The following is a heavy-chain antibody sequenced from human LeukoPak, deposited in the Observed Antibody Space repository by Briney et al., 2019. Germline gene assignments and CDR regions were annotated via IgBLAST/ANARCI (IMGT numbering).Heavy chain of an antibody. CDR2: MNPNSGNT. J-gene: IGHJ4*02. CDR1: GYTFTSYD. Sequence: GASVKVSCKASGYTFTSYDINWVRQATGQGLEWMGWMNPNSGNTGYAQKFQGRVTMTRNTSISTAYMELSSLRSEDTAVYYCARDRYSGYSGDFDYWGQGTLVTVSS. V-gene: IGHV1-8*01. D-gene: IGHD5-12*01. CDR3: ARDRYSGYSGDFDY.